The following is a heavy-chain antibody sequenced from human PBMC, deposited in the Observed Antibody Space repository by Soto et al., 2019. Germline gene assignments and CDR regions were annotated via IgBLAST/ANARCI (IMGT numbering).Heavy chain of an antibody. CDR1: GGSISSGGFY. Sequence: QVQLQESGPGLVKPSQTLSLTCTVSGGSISSGGFYWSWIRHHPGKGLEWIGYIYYSGSTYYNPSLTSRVTISVDTSTNQSSLRLSSVTAADTAVYYCARDTTGIAAEGGFDPGGQGTLVSVPS. V-gene: IGHV4-31*03. CDR2: IYYSGST. D-gene: IGHD6-13*01. J-gene: IGHJ5*02. CDR3: ARDTTGIAAEGGFDP.